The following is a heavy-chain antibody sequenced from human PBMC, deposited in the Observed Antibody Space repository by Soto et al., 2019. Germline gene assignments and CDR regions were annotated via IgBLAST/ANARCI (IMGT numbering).Heavy chain of an antibody. J-gene: IGHJ5*02. CDR3: ARAFLEWLGPPPDWFDP. Sequence: SQTLSLTCAISGHSVSSNGAAWNSIRQSPSRGLEWLGRTYYRSKWYNDYAVSVKSRITINPDTSKNQFSLQLNSVTPEDTAVYYCARAFLEWLGPPPDWFDPWGQGTLVTVSS. V-gene: IGHV6-1*01. CDR1: GHSVSSNGAA. D-gene: IGHD3-3*01. CDR2: TYYRSKWYN.